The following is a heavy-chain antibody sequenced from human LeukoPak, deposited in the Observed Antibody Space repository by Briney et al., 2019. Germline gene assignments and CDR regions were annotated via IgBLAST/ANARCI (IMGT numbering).Heavy chain of an antibody. V-gene: IGHV4-59*08. J-gene: IGHJ6*02. D-gene: IGHD1-26*01. CDR3: ASSTTPDYYYGMDV. Sequence: PSETLSLTCTVSGGSISSYYWSWIRQPPGKGLEWIGYIYYSGSTNYNPSLKSRVTISVDTSKNQFSLKLSSVTAADTAVYYCASSTTPDYYYGMDVWGQGTTVTVSS. CDR1: GGSISSYY. CDR2: IYYSGST.